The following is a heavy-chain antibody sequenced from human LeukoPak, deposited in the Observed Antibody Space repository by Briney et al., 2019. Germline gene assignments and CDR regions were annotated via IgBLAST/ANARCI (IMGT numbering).Heavy chain of an antibody. D-gene: IGHD6-13*01. J-gene: IGHJ4*02. CDR2: IYYSGST. CDR1: GGSISDAAYY. V-gene: IGHV4-31*03. Sequence: SQTLSLTCTVSGGSISDAAYYWSWIRQHPGEGLKWIGYIYYSGSTSYNPSLKSRVTISVDTSKNQFSLKLSSVTAADTAVYYCARRMELAAAGTFDYWGQGILVTVSS. CDR3: ARRMELAAAGTFDY.